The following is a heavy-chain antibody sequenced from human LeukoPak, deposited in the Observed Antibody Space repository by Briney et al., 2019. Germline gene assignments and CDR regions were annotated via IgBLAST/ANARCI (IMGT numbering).Heavy chain of an antibody. CDR2: ISPYNGNT. D-gene: IGHD4-23*01. Sequence: ASVKVSCKASGYTFIRYGITWVRQAPGQGLEWMAWISPYNGNTKYAQKFQGRVTMTTDTSTSTAYMELRSLTSDDTAGYCCARGIYGGNPPGAFDIWGQGTMVTVSS. V-gene: IGHV1-18*01. CDR3: ARGIYGGNPPGAFDI. CDR1: GYTFIRYG. J-gene: IGHJ3*02.